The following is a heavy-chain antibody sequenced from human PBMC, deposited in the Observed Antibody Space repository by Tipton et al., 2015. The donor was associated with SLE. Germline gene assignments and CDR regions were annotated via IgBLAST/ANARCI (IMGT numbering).Heavy chain of an antibody. V-gene: IGHV4-59*01. Sequence: GLVKPSETLSFTCTVSGGSISSYYWSWIRQPPGKGLEWIGYIYYSGSTNYNPSLKSRVTISVDTSKNQLSLKLSSVTAADTAVYYASAAARPDWYFDLWGRGTLVTVSS. D-gene: IGHD6-13*01. J-gene: IGHJ2*01. CDR1: GGSISSYY. CDR2: IYYSGST. CDR3: SAAARPDWYFDL.